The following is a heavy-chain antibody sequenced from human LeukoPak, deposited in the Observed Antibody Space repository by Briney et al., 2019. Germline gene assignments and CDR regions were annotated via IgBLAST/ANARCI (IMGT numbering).Heavy chain of an antibody. CDR1: GGSISSYY. J-gene: IGHJ4*02. D-gene: IGHD6-13*01. V-gene: IGHV4-59*01. Sequence: SETLSLTCTVSGGSISSYYWSWIRQPPGKGLEWIGYIYYSGSTNYNPSLKSRVTIPVDTSKNQFSLKLSSVTAADTAVYYCARTSSSSWPYFDYWGQGTLVTVSS. CDR2: IYYSGST. CDR3: ARTSSSSWPYFDY.